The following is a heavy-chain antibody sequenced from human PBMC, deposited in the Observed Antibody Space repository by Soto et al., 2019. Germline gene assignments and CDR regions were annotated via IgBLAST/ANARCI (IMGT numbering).Heavy chain of an antibody. D-gene: IGHD1-26*01. J-gene: IGHJ4*02. CDR1: SAPVSSSTYT. CDR2: IYYSGST. V-gene: IGHV4-39*07. CDR3: ARDTGGSYQINY. Sequence: SETLSLTCTVSSAPVSSSTYTWGWIRQPPGKGLEWIGSIYYSGSTYYNPSLKSRVTISVDTSKNQFSLKLSSVTAADTAVYYCARDTGGSYQINYWGQGTLVTVSS.